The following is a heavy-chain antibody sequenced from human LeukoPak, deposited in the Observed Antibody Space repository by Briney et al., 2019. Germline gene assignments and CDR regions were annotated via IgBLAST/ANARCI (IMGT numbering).Heavy chain of an antibody. CDR3: ARAYGDYELYNWFDP. CDR1: GFTFSSYE. V-gene: IGHV3-48*01. CDR2: ISSSSSTI. J-gene: IGHJ5*02. Sequence: GGSLRLSCAASGFTFSSYEMNWVRQAPGKGLEWVSYISSSSSTIYYADSVKGRFTISRDNAKNSLYLQMNSLRAEDTAVYYCARAYGDYELYNWFDPWGQGTLVTVSS. D-gene: IGHD4-17*01.